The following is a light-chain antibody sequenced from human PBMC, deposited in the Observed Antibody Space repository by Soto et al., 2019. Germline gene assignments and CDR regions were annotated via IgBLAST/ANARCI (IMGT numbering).Light chain of an antibody. CDR2: GAS. V-gene: IGKV3D-15*01. J-gene: IGKJ1*01. CDR3: HQYDSWT. Sequence: EVVMTQSPATLSVSPGERATLSCRASQSVSSNLAWYQQKVGQAPRLLIYGASSRATGIPDRFSGSGSGTDFTLTISRLEPEDFAVYYCHQYDSWTFGQGTKVDIK. CDR1: QSVSSN.